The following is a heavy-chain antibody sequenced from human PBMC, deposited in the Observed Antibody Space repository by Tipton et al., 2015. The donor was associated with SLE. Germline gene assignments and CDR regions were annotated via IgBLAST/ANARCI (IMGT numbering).Heavy chain of an antibody. CDR1: AGSVTDYY. J-gene: IGHJ3*02. CDR3: ARDTCSGGSCYYDPAFDI. V-gene: IGHV4-59*02. Sequence: TLSLTCTVSAGSVTDYYWSWIRQPPGKGLEWLGYIYHNGRTNYNPSLKSRVTISVDTSKNQFSLKLSSVTAADTAVYYCARDTCSGGSCYYDPAFDIWGQGTMVTVSS. D-gene: IGHD2-15*01. CDR2: IYHNGRT.